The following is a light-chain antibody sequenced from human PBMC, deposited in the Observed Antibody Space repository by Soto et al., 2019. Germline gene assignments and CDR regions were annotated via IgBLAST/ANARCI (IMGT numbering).Light chain of an antibody. J-gene: IGKJ1*01. CDR3: QQYYTTPWT. V-gene: IGKV3-15*01. CDR2: GAS. CDR1: QSLRSN. Sequence: EIVMTQSPPTLSVSPGDGATLACRASQSLRSNLAWYQHKPGQAPRLLIYGASTRATGIPARFSGSGSGTDFTLTISGLQSEDVAVYYCQQYYTTPWTFGQGTKVEIK.